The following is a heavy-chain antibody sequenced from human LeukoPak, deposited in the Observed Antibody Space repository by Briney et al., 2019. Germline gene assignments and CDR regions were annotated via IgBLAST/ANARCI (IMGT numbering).Heavy chain of an antibody. CDR1: GYTFTSYG. CDR3: ARDGWDYYDSSGYPLWDY. V-gene: IGHV1-18*01. CDR2: ISAYNGNT. J-gene: IGHJ4*02. Sequence: ASVKVSCKASGYTFTSYGISWVGQAPGQGLEWMGWISAYNGNTNYAQKLQGRVTMTTDTSTSTAYMELRSLRSDDTAVYYCARDGWDYYDSSGYPLWDYWGQGTLVTVSS. D-gene: IGHD3-22*01.